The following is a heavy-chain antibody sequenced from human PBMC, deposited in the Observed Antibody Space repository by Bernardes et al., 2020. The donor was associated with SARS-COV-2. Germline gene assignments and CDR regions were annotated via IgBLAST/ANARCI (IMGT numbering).Heavy chain of an antibody. CDR1: GLTFSAYY. CDR3: AEEFRGGMVKKYYLEY. CDR2: ISHDGGKI. Sequence: GGSLRLSCAVSGLTFSAYYMHWVRQPPGKGLEWLAVISHDGGKISYADSVKGRFTISRDDSKNTLYLEMNNLRPDDTAMYYCAEEFRGGMVKKYYLEYWGQGTLVTVSS. J-gene: IGHJ4*01. D-gene: IGHD3-10*01. V-gene: IGHV3-30*18.